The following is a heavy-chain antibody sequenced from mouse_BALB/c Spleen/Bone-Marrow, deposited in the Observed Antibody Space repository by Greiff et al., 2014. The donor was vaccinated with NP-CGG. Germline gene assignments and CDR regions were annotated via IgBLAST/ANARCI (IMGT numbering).Heavy chain of an antibody. V-gene: IGHV1-18*01. D-gene: IGHD2-3*01. J-gene: IGHJ3*01. CDR1: GYSFTGYT. Sequence: VQLQQPGPELVKPGASMKISCKASGYSFTGYTMNWAKQSHGKNLEWIGLINPYNGGTSYNQKFKGKATLTVDKSSSTAYMELLSLTSEDSAVYYCARFGADGYPRFAYWGQGTLVTVSA. CDR2: INPYNGGT. CDR3: ARFGADGYPRFAY.